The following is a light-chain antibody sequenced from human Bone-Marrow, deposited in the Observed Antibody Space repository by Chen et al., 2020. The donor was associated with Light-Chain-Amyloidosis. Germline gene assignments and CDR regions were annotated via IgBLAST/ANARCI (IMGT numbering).Light chain of an antibody. J-gene: IGLJ2*01. Sequence: SYELTQPPSVSVSPGPTARITCSGDDLPTKYAYWYQQKPGEAPVLVIHRDTERPSGIAEGFSGASSGETATLTIRGVQAEEEADDHCQSADSSGTDEVIFGGGTKLTVL. CDR2: RDT. CDR3: QSADSSGTDEVI. CDR1: DLPTKY. V-gene: IGLV3-25*02.